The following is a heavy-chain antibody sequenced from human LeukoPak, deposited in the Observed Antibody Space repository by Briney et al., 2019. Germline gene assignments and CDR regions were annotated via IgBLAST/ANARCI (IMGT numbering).Heavy chain of an antibody. CDR1: GGSISSYY. D-gene: IGHD5-18*01. V-gene: IGHV4-4*09. J-gene: IGHJ4*02. CDR2: IYTSGST. Sequence: SETLSLTCTVSGGSISSYYWSWIRQPPGKGLEWIGYIYTSGSTNYNPSLKSRVTISVDTSKIQFSLKLSSVTAADTAVYYCARSRVATAFDYWGQGTLVTVSS. CDR3: ARSRVATAFDY.